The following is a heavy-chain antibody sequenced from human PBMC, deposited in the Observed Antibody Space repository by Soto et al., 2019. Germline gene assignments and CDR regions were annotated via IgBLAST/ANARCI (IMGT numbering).Heavy chain of an antibody. J-gene: IGHJ5*02. D-gene: IGHD3-16*01. Sequence: SETLSLTCAVYGGSFSGYYWSWIRQPPGKGLEWIGEINHSGSTNYNPSLKSRVTISVDTSKNQFSLKLSSVTAADTAVYYWARRGRQLLGENCFDPWGQGTLVTVSS. CDR2: INHSGST. CDR1: GGSFSGYY. CDR3: ARRGRQLLGENCFDP. V-gene: IGHV4-34*01.